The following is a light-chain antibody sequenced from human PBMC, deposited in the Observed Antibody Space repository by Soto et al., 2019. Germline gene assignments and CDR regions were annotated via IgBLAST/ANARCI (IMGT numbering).Light chain of an antibody. CDR3: SSYAGSNNWV. CDR2: EVS. Sequence: QSALTQPPSASGSPGQSVTISCTGTSSDVGDYNYVSWYQQHPGKAPKLMIYEVSTRHSGVPDRFSGSKSGNTASLTVSRLQAEHEADYYCSSYAGSNNWVFGGGTKLTVL. V-gene: IGLV2-8*01. CDR1: SSDVGDYNY. J-gene: IGLJ3*02.